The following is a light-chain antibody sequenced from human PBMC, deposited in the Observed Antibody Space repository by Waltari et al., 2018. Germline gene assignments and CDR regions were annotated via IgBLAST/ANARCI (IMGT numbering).Light chain of an antibody. CDR3: LLYYGGARV. V-gene: IGLV7-46*01. CDR1: TGAVTSGHY. J-gene: IGLJ3*02. CDR2: DTS. Sequence: QAVVTQEPSLTVSPGGTVTLTCGSSTGAVTSGHYPYWFQQKPGQAPRTLIYDTSNKHSWTPARCSGSLLGGKAALTLSGAQPGDEAEYSCLLYYGGARVFGGGTRLTVL.